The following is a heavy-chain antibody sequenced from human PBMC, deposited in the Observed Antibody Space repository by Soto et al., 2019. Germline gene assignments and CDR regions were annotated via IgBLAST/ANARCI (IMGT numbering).Heavy chain of an antibody. Sequence: GSLRLSCAASGFTFSTYWMSWVRQAPGKGLEWVANINQDGSERYYVDSVKGRFTISRDNAKNSLFLQLNSLRAGDTAVYYCAVGRGFCISTSCPGSDYFDYSGQGTLVIGSS. D-gene: IGHD2-2*01. CDR3: AVGRGFCISTSCPGSDYFDY. CDR2: INQDGSER. J-gene: IGHJ4*02. CDR1: GFTFSTYW. V-gene: IGHV3-7*01.